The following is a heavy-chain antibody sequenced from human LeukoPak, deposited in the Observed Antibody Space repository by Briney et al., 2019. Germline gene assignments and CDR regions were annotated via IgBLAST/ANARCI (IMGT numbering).Heavy chain of an antibody. Sequence: GGSLRLSCAASGFTFSSHWMHWVRQAPGKGLVWVSRINSDGSSTSYADSVKGRFTISKDNAKNTLYLQMNSLRAEDTAVYYCARVKLATQTAWFDPWGQGTLVTVSS. CDR2: INSDGSST. V-gene: IGHV3-74*01. CDR1: GFTFSSHW. J-gene: IGHJ5*02. D-gene: IGHD6-13*01. CDR3: ARVKLATQTAWFDP.